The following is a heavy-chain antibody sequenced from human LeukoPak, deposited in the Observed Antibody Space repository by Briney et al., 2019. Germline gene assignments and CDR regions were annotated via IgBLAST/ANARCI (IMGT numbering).Heavy chain of an antibody. J-gene: IGHJ4*02. D-gene: IGHD3-22*01. V-gene: IGHV1-46*01. Sequence: ASVKVSCKASGYTFTSYYMHWVRQAPGQGLEWMGIINPSGGSTSYAQKFQGRVTMTRDTSTSTVYMELSSLRSEDTAVYYCANSDSSGYYVYWGQGTLVTVSS. CDR1: GYTFTSYY. CDR3: ANSDSSGYYVY. CDR2: INPSGGST.